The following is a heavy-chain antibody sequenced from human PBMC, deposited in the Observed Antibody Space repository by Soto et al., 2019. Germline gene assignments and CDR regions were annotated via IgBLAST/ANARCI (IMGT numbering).Heavy chain of an antibody. J-gene: IGHJ4*02. Sequence: PGGSLRRSCAASGFTFSSYGMHWVRQAPGKGLEWVAVISYDGSNKYYADSVKGRFIISRDNSKSTLDLQMNGLRAEDSGVYYCARDLGSGSPTAYFDYWGQGSLVTVSS. CDR1: GFTFSSYG. D-gene: IGHD3-10*01. V-gene: IGHV3-30*03. CDR3: ARDLGSGSPTAYFDY. CDR2: ISYDGSNK.